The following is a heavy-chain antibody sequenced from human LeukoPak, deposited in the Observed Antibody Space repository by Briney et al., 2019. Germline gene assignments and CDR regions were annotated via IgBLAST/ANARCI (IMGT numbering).Heavy chain of an antibody. CDR2: IYYSGST. D-gene: IGHD4-17*01. CDR3: ARFPPSLTTVYRTADY. J-gene: IGHJ4*02. CDR1: GGSISSYY. V-gene: IGHV4-59*01. Sequence: SETLSLTCTVSGGSISSYYWSWIRQPPGKGLEWIGYIYYSGSTNYNPSLKSRVTISVDTSKNQFSLKLSSVTAADTAVYYCARFPPSLTTVYRTADYWGQGTLVTVSS.